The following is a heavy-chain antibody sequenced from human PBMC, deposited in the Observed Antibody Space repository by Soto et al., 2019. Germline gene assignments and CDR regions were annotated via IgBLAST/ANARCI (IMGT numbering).Heavy chain of an antibody. V-gene: IGHV3-30-3*01. CDR2: ISYDGSNK. Sequence: LRLSCAASGFTFSSYAMHWVRQAPGKGLEWVAVISYDGSNKYYADSVKGRFTISRDNSKNTLYLQMNSLRAEDTAVYYCASDVSYGMDVWGQGTTVTVSS. CDR1: GFTFSSYA. J-gene: IGHJ6*02. CDR3: ASDVSYGMDV.